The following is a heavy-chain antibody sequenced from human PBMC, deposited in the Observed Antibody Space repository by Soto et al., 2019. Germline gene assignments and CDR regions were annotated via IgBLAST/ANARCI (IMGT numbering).Heavy chain of an antibody. J-gene: IGHJ4*01. CDR3: ARESRYCSGGNCYNLPIIDY. D-gene: IGHD2-15*01. V-gene: IGHV1-69*13. CDR2: IIPIFGTA. CDR1: GGTFSSYA. Sequence: SVKVSCKASGGTFSSYAISWVRQAPGQGLEWMGGIIPIFGTANYAQKFQGRVTITADESTSTAYMELSSLRSEDTAVYYCARESRYCSGGNCYNLPIIDYSARGTLVTV.